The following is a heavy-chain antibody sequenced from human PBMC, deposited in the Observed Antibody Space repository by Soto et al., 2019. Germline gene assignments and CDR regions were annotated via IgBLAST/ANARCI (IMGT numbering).Heavy chain of an antibody. CDR1: GFTFSSYG. J-gene: IGHJ3*02. V-gene: IGHV3-30*18. CDR2: ISYDGSNK. CDR3: AKDHADSSSWYGAFDI. Sequence: QVQLVESGGGVVQPGRSLRLSCAASGFTFSSYGMHWVRQAPGKGLEWVAVISYDGSNKYYADSVKGRFTISRDNSQNTLYLQMNSVRAEDTAVYYCAKDHADSSSWYGAFDIWGQGTMVTVSS. D-gene: IGHD6-13*01.